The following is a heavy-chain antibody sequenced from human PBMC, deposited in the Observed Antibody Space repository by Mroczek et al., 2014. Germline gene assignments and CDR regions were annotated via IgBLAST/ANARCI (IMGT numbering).Heavy chain of an antibody. CDR2: IYPGDSDT. J-gene: IGHJ6*02. V-gene: IGHV5-51*03. CDR3: AMVRFLEWPALGGMDV. D-gene: IGHD3-3*01. Sequence: VQLXQSGAEVKKPGESLKISCKGSGYSFTSYWIGWVRQMPGKGLEWMGIIYPGDSDTRYSPSFQGQVTISADKSISTAYLQWSSLKASDTAMYYCAMVRFLEWPALGGMDVWGQGTTVTVSS. CDR1: GYSFTSYW.